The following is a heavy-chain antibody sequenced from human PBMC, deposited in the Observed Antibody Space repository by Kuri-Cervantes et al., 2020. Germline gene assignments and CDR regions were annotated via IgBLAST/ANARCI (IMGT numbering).Heavy chain of an antibody. D-gene: IGHD2-2*01. Sequence: LRLSCTVSGGSISSGDYYWSWIRQPPGKGLEWIGYIYYSGSTYYNPSLKSRVTISVDTSKNQFSLKLSSVTAADTAVYYCARVPIVVVPAAPEYNWFDPWGQGTLVTVSS. CDR3: ARVPIVVVPAAPEYNWFDP. J-gene: IGHJ5*02. V-gene: IGHV4-30-4*01. CDR2: IYYSGST. CDR1: GGSISSGDYY.